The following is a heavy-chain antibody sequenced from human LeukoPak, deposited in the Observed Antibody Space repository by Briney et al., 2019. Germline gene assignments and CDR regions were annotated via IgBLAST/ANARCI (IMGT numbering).Heavy chain of an antibody. J-gene: IGHJ4*02. V-gene: IGHV3-21*01. CDR2: ISSSSSYL. CDR1: GFTFSSYS. CDR3: ARDFLAVDY. Sequence: GPLRLSCAASGFTFSSYSMNWVRQAPGKGLEWVSSISSSSSYLYYADSVKGRFTISRDNAKNSLYLQMNSLRAEDTAVYYCARDFLAVDYWGQGTLVTVSS.